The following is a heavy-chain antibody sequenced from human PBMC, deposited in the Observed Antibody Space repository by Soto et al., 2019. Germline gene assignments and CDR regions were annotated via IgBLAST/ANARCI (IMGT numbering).Heavy chain of an antibody. Sequence: QVQLQESGPGLVKPSETLSLTCTVSGGPIGTHYWNWIRQPAGKGLEWIGRVYISGSTDYNPSVKSRVSLSVDTSKNHFSLRLTSVTAADTAVYYCARDPRVTTVTGDAFDIWGQGIMVIVSS. V-gene: IGHV4-4*07. CDR2: VYISGST. J-gene: IGHJ3*02. CDR1: GGPIGTHY. CDR3: ARDPRVTTVTGDAFDI. D-gene: IGHD4-17*01.